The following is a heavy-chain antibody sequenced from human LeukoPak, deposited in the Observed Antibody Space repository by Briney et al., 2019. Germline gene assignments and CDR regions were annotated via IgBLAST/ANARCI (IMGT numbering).Heavy chain of an antibody. CDR3: ARGIVGATTIDY. D-gene: IGHD1-26*01. V-gene: IGHV3-74*01. CDR2: IKPDGSST. CDR1: GFTFSSYW. J-gene: IGHJ4*02. Sequence: GGSLRLSCAASGFTFSSYWMHWVRQAPGKGLVWVSRIKPDGSSTAYADSVKGRFTISRDNAKNTVYLQMNSLRAEDTAVYYCARGIVGATTIDYWGQGTLVTVSS.